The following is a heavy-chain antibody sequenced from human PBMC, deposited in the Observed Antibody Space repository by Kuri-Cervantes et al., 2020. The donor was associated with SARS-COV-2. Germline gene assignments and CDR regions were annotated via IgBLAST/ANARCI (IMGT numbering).Heavy chain of an antibody. D-gene: IGHD3-3*01. CDR2: ISSSSSYT. Sequence: GGSLRLSCAASGFTFSDYYMSWVRQAPGKGLEWVSYISSSSSYTNYADSVKGRFTISRDNAKNSLYLQMNSLRAEDTAVYCCARAGVGDFWSGYYGMDVWGQGTTVTVSS. V-gene: IGHV3-11*05. CDR3: ARAGVGDFWSGYYGMDV. CDR1: GFTFSDYY. J-gene: IGHJ6*02.